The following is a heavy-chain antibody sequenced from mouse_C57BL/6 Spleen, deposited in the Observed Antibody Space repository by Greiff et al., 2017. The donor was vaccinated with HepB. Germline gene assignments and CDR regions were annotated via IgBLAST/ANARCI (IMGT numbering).Heavy chain of an antibody. CDR1: GFTFSDYG. V-gene: IGHV5-15*01. CDR2: ISNLAYSI. CDR3: ARHGYYGSSPWFAY. Sequence: EVQRVESGGGLVQPGGSLKLSCAASGFTFSDYGMAWVRQAPRKGPEWVAFISNLAYSIYYADTVTGRFTISRENAKNTLYLEMSSLRSEDTAMYYCARHGYYGSSPWFAYWGQGTLVTVSA. D-gene: IGHD1-1*01. J-gene: IGHJ3*01.